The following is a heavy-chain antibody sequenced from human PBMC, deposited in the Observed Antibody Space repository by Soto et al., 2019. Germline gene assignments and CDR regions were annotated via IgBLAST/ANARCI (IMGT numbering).Heavy chain of an antibody. CDR2: ISGSGDNT. V-gene: IGHV3-23*01. J-gene: IGHJ6*02. D-gene: IGHD3-16*01. CDR3: AKDFVFHYYYGTDV. CDR1: GFTLSSYV. Sequence: GSLRLSGAASGFTLSSYVMSWVRQAPGKGLEWVSAISGSGDNTFYADSVKGRFTISRDNSKTTLYLQMNSLRAEDTALYYCAKDFVFHYYYGTDVWGQGTTVTVSS.